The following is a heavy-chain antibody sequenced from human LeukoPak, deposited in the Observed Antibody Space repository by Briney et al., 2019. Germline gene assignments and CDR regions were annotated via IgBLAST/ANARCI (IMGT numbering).Heavy chain of an antibody. Sequence: ASVKVSCKASGYSFTGYYIHWVRQAPGQGLEWMGWIGAYNGNTNYAQKLQGRVTMTTDTSTSTAYMELRSLRSDDTAVYYCARTRSGSYRFDYWGQGTLVTVSS. CDR1: GYSFTGYY. D-gene: IGHD3-10*01. V-gene: IGHV1-18*04. J-gene: IGHJ4*02. CDR3: ARTRSGSYRFDY. CDR2: IGAYNGNT.